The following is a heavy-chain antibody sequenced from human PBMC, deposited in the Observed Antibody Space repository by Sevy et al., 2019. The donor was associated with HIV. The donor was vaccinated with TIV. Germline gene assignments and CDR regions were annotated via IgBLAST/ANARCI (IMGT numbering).Heavy chain of an antibody. J-gene: IGHJ3*02. CDR3: AGHGRYCSSTSCYSASAANAFDI. V-gene: IGHV5-51*01. CDR1: GYSFTSYW. Sequence: GESLKISCKGSGYSFTSYWIGWVRQMPGKGLEWMGIIYPGDSDTRYSPSFQGQVTISADKSISTAYLQWRVLKASDTAMYYCAGHGRYCSSTSCYSASAANAFDIWGQGTMVTVSS. D-gene: IGHD2-2*02. CDR2: IYPGDSDT.